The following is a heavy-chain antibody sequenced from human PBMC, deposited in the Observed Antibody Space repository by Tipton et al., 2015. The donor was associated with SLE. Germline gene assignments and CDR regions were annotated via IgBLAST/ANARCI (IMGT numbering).Heavy chain of an antibody. D-gene: IGHD6-19*01. CDR1: GFTVSSNY. Sequence: SLRLSCAASGFTVSSNYMSWVRQAPGKGLEWVSVIYSGGSTYYADSVKGRFTISRDNSKNTLYLQMNSLRAEDTAVYYCARVDIAVAGYYYYGMDVWGQGTTVTVSS. V-gene: IGHV3-53*01. J-gene: IGHJ6*02. CDR2: IYSGGST. CDR3: ARVDIAVAGYYYYGMDV.